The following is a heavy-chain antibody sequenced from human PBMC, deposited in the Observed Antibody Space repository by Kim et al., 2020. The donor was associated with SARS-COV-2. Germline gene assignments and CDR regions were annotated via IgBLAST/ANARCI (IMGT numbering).Heavy chain of an antibody. V-gene: IGHV4-38-2*02. D-gene: IGHD3-10*01. CDR1: GYSISSGYY. CDR3: AREYGGYFDY. Sequence: SETLSLTCTVSGYSISSGYYWGWIRQPPGKGLEWIGSIYHSGSTYYNPSLKSRVTISVDTSKNQISLKLSSVTAADTAVYYCAREYGGYFDYWGQGTLVTVSS. CDR2: IYHSGST. J-gene: IGHJ4*02.